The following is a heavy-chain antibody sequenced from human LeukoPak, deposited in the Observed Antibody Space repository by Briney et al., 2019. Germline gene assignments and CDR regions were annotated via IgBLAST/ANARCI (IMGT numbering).Heavy chain of an antibody. CDR2: IIPVFGTA. V-gene: IGHV1-69*06. CDR3: ASRHVDSSGYSTFDY. D-gene: IGHD3-22*01. CDR1: GGTFSSYA. Sequence: PWASVKVSCKASGGTFSSYAISWVRQAPGQGLEWMGGIIPVFGTANYAQKFQGRVTITADKSTSTAYMELSSLRSEDTAVYYCASRHVDSSGYSTFDYWGQGTLVTVSS. J-gene: IGHJ4*02.